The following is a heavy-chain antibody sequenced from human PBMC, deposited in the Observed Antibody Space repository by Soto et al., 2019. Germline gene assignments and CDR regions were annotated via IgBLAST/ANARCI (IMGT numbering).Heavy chain of an antibody. Sequence: QVQLVESGGGVVQPGRSLRLSCTASGFSFSTYAIHWVRQAPGKGLEWVAVISSDVSNKNYADSVKGRFTISRDNYKNPLYLQMNSLGAEDTAVYYCASGTTVVTPFDYWGQGTLVTVSS. J-gene: IGHJ4*02. CDR1: GFSFSTYA. CDR2: ISSDVSNK. CDR3: ASGTTVVTPFDY. V-gene: IGHV3-30-3*01. D-gene: IGHD4-17*01.